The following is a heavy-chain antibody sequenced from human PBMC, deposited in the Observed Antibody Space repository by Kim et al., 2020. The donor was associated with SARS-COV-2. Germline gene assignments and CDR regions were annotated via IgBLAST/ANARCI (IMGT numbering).Heavy chain of an antibody. D-gene: IGHD4-4*01. V-gene: IGHV3-23*01. J-gene: IGHJ6*03. Sequence: ADSVKGRFTISRDNSKNTLYLQMNSLRAEDTAVYYCAKRTVNSYYYYMDVWGKGTTVTVSS. CDR3: AKRTVNSYYYYMDV.